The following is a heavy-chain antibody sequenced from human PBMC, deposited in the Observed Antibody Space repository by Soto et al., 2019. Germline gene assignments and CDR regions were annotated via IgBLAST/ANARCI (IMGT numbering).Heavy chain of an antibody. D-gene: IGHD3-3*01. CDR1: GYTFTNYG. CDR3: ATSSYVLPTIIDY. CDR2: ISAYNGNT. V-gene: IGHV1-18*01. J-gene: IGHJ4*02. Sequence: QVQLVQSGAEVKKPGASVKVSCKASGYTFTNYGISWVRQAPGQGLEWMGWISAYNGNTNYAQKLQGRVTVTTDTTTTTADMALRSLRSDDTAVYYCATSSYVLPTIIDYWGQGTLVTVSS.